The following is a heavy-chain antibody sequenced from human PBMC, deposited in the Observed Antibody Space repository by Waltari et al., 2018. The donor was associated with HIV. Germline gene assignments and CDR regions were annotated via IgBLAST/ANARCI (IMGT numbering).Heavy chain of an antibody. J-gene: IGHJ4*02. CDR2: IYYSGGT. V-gene: IGHV4-39*07. D-gene: IGHD6-13*01. Sequence: QLQLQESGPGLVKPLETLSLTCTVPGGSISSSSYYWGWIRQPPGKGLEWIGSIYYSGGTYYTPSLKSRATISVDTSKNQFSLNLSTGTVAETAVYYCARERGSSSWFYYRGQGTLVTVSS. CDR3: ARERGSSSWFYY. CDR1: GGSISSSSYY.